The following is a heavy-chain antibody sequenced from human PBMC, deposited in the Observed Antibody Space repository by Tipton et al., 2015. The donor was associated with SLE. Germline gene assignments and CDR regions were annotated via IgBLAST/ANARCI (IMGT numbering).Heavy chain of an antibody. Sequence: TLSLTCTVSGDSISGTTYSWAWIRQSPGKGLDWIGSVYYTGTTFYNPSLESRVTVSLDTSRNRFSLRLRSVTAADTAMYYCARDRAAGYYFDYWGQGSLVDVSS. J-gene: IGHJ4*02. D-gene: IGHD6-13*01. V-gene: IGHV4-39*02. CDR3: ARDRAAGYYFDY. CDR1: GDSISGTTYS. CDR2: VYYTGTT.